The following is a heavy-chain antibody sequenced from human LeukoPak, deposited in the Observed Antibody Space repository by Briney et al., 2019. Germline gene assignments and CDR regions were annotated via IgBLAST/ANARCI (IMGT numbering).Heavy chain of an antibody. J-gene: IGHJ4*02. V-gene: IGHV4-38-2*02. CDR1: GYSISSGYY. Sequence: SETLSLTCTVSGYSISSGYYWGWIRQPPGKGLEWIGSIYHSGSTYYNPSLKSRVTISVDTSKNQFSLKLSSVTAADTAVYYCARSAGKEYDMFDYWGQGTLVTVSS. CDR3: ARSAGKEYDMFDY. D-gene: IGHD3-9*01. CDR2: IYHSGST.